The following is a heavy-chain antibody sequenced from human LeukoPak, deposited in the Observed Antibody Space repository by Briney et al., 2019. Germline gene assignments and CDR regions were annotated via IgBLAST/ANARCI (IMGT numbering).Heavy chain of an antibody. CDR1: GYTFTSYG. D-gene: IGHD3-22*01. V-gene: IGHV1-18*01. Sequence: ASVKVSCKASGYTFTSYGISWVRQAPGQGLEWMGWISAYNGNTNYAQKLQGRVTMTTDTSTSTAYMELRSLRSDDTAVYYCARGYYYDSSGYHPFCDYWGQGTLVTVSS. CDR3: ARGYYYDSSGYHPFCDY. CDR2: ISAYNGNT. J-gene: IGHJ4*02.